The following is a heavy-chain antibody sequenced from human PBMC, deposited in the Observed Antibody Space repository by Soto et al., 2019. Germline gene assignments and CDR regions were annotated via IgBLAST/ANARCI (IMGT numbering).Heavy chain of an antibody. CDR2: ISGSGGST. CDR1: GFTFSSYA. Sequence: GGSLRLSCAASGFTFSSYAMSWVRQAPGKGLEWVSAISGSGGSTYYAASVKGRFTISRDDSKNSVYLQMNSLRAEDTAVYYWARFNGGPSSLNYGARETPATVP. J-gene: IGHJ4*02. CDR3: ARFNGGPSSLNY. D-gene: IGHD2-8*01. V-gene: IGHV3-23*01.